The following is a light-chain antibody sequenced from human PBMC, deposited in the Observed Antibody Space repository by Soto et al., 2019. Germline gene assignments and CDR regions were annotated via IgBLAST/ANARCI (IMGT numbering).Light chain of an antibody. CDR1: ISNIGSKT. CDR2: SDD. V-gene: IGLV1-44*01. Sequence: QSVLTQPPSASGTPGQGVTISCSGSISNIGSKTVKWYQQLPGTAPQLLIYSDDQRPSGVPDRFSGSKSGTSASLAISGLQAEDEADYYCAAWDDSLSGYVFGTGTKVTVL. J-gene: IGLJ1*01. CDR3: AAWDDSLSGYV.